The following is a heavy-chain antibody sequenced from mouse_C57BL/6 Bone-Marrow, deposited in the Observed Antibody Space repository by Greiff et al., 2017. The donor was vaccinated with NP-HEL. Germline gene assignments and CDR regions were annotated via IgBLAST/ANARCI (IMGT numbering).Heavy chain of an antibody. V-gene: IGHV2-2*01. CDR3: ARNRGITTTHYYAMDY. Sequence: VQLKQSGPGLVQPSQSLSITCTVSGFSLTSYGVHWVRQSPGKGLEWLGVIWSGGSTDYNAAFISRLSISKDNSKSQVFFKMNSLQADDTAIYYCARNRGITTTHYYAMDYWGQGTSVTVSS. CDR2: IWSGGST. J-gene: IGHJ4*01. D-gene: IGHD2-4*01. CDR1: GFSLTSYG.